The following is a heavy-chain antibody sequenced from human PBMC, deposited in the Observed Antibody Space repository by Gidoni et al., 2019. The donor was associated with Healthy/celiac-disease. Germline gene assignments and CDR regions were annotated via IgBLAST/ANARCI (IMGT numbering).Heavy chain of an antibody. CDR3: ARGGGGDSSSWYGHYGMDV. J-gene: IGHJ6*04. D-gene: IGHD6-13*01. V-gene: IGHV1-46*01. CDR2: NNPSGGST. CDR1: GYTFTSYY. Sequence: QVQLVQSGAEVKKPGASVKVSCKASGYTFTSYYIHGARQAPGQGLEWKGINNPSGGSTSYAQKFQGRVTMTRDTSTSTVYMELSSLRSEDTAVYSCARGGGGDSSSWYGHYGMDVWGEGPRSPSPQ.